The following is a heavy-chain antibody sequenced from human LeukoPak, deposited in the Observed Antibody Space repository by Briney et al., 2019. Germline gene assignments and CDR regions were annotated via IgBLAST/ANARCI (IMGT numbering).Heavy chain of an antibody. CDR3: ARIQSLFGIAAA. V-gene: IGHV6-1*01. Sequence: SQTLSLTCAISGDSVSSNSAAWNWIRQSPSRGLEWLGRTYYRSKWYNDYAVSVKSRITINPDTSKNQFSLKLSSVTAADTAVYYCARIQSLFGIAAAWGQGTLVTVSS. J-gene: IGHJ5*02. CDR1: GDSVSSNSAA. CDR2: TYYRSKWYN. D-gene: IGHD6-13*01.